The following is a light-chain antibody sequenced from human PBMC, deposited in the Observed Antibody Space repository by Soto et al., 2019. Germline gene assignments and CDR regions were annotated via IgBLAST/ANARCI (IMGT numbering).Light chain of an antibody. J-gene: IGKJ3*01. CDR2: DAS. Sequence: DIQMTQSPSSLSASVGDRVSFTCQASQDISNYLNSFQQKPGKAPKLLIYDASNLETGVPSRFSGSGSGTDFTFIISSLQLEDIATYYCQQYDNLPRRFTFGPGTKVDIK. V-gene: IGKV1-33*01. CDR1: QDISNY. CDR3: QQYDNLPRRFT.